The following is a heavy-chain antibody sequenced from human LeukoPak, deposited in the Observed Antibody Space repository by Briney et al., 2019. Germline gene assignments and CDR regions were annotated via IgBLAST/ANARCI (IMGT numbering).Heavy chain of an antibody. CDR2: SNPNSGGT. CDR1: GYTFTGYY. D-gene: IGHD6-13*01. CDR3: ATADPPIAAAGIHYYYYMDG. J-gene: IGHJ6*03. Sequence: ASVKVSCKASGYTFTGYYMHWVRQAPGQGLEWMGWSNPNSGGTNYAQRFKGRVAISRDTSISTAYMQLSSLRAEDTAVYYCATADPPIAAAGIHYYYYMDGRGKRTTVPVSS. V-gene: IGHV1-2*02.